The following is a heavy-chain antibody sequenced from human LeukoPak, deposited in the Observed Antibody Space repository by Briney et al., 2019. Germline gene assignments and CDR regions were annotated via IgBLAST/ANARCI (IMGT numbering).Heavy chain of an antibody. CDR1: GCSFSSYW. CDR3: AKRWADSSGSQHYFDY. J-gene: IGHJ4*02. D-gene: IGHD3-22*01. CDR2: IYPGDSDT. Sequence: GESLKISFKAAGCSFSSYWIGWGRQMPGKGREWMGIIYPGDSDTSYSPSFLGQVTMSADKSISTAYLQWSSLKASDTAMYYCAKRWADSSGSQHYFDYWGQGTLVTVSS. V-gene: IGHV5-51*01.